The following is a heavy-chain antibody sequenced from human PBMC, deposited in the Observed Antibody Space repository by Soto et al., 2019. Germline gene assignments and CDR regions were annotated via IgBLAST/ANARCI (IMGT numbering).Heavy chain of an antibody. CDR1: GFPFSSFA. CDR2: ISGSGGST. D-gene: IGHD6-19*01. V-gene: IGHV3-23*01. CDR3: AKPAVAGTTKYYFDY. Sequence: EVQLLESGGGLVQPGGSLRLSFQAPGFPFSSFAMAWVPQPPGRGWEGVSAISGSGGSTYYADSVKGRFTISRENSKNTLYLQMNSLRAEDTAVYYCAKPAVAGTTKYYFDYWGQGTLVTVSS. J-gene: IGHJ4*02.